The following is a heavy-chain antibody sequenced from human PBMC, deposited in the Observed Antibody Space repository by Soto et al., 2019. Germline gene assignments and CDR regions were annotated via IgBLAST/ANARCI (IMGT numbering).Heavy chain of an antibody. J-gene: IGHJ3*02. Sequence: SETLSLTCTVSGGSISSYYWSWIRQPPGKGLEWIGYIYYSGSTNYNPSLKSRVTISVDTSKNQFSLKLSSVTAADTAVYYCARDRKNGYSYGDAFDIWGQGTMVT. CDR1: GGSISSYY. CDR2: IYYSGST. V-gene: IGHV4-59*01. D-gene: IGHD5-18*01. CDR3: ARDRKNGYSYGDAFDI.